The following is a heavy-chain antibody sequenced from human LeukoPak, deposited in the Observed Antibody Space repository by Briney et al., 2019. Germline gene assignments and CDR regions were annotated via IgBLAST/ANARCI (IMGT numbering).Heavy chain of an antibody. Sequence: GASVKVSCKASGYTFTSYGISWVRQAPGQGLEWMGWISAYNGNSNYAQKLQGRVTMTTDISTSTAYMELSSLRSEDTAVYYCATRPGHCSGGSCYFGSWGQGTLVTVSS. J-gene: IGHJ4*02. V-gene: IGHV1-18*01. D-gene: IGHD2-15*01. CDR2: ISAYNGNS. CDR1: GYTFTSYG. CDR3: ATRPGHCSGGSCYFGS.